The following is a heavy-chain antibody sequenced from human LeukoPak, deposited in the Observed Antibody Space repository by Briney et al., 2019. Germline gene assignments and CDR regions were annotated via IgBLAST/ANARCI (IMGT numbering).Heavy chain of an antibody. CDR1: GFTFSSYA. Sequence: PGGSLRLSCAASGFTFSSYAMSWVRQAPGKGLEWVSAISGSGGSTYYADSVKGRFTISRDNSKNTLYLQMNSLRAEDTAVYYCAKDRDYDILTGYYSATYFDYWGQGTLVTVSS. D-gene: IGHD3-9*01. CDR2: ISGSGGST. CDR3: AKDRDYDILTGYYSATYFDY. J-gene: IGHJ4*02. V-gene: IGHV3-23*01.